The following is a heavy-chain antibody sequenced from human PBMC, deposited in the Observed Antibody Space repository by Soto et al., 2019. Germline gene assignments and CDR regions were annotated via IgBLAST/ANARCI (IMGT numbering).Heavy chain of an antibody. CDR1: GFTFSRYA. CDR3: VRGEVAAGFDY. Sequence: PGGSLRLSCAASGFTFSRYAMHWVRQAPGKGLEWVSVISGGGVNTNYADSVKGRFTISRDNAKNTLYLQMTSLRVEDRAIYYCVRGEVAAGFDYWGQGALVTVSS. J-gene: IGHJ4*02. D-gene: IGHD6-13*01. V-gene: IGHV3-74*01. CDR2: ISGGGVNT.